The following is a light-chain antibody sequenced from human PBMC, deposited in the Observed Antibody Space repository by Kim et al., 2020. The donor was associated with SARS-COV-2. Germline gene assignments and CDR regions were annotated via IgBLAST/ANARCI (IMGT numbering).Light chain of an antibody. CDR1: SSDVGSYNL. CDR2: EVS. J-gene: IGLJ2*01. CDR3: CSYAGSNVV. V-gene: IGLV2-23*02. Sequence: QSALTQPASVSGSPGQSITISCTGTSSDVGSYNLVSWYQQHPGKAPKLMIYEVSKRPSGVSNRFSGSKSGNTASLTISGLQAEDEADYYCCSYAGSNVVFAGGTQLTFL.